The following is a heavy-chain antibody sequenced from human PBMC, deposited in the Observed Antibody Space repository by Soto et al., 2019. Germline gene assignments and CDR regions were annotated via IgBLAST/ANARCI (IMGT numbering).Heavy chain of an antibody. D-gene: IGHD3-22*01. J-gene: IGHJ4*02. CDR1: GGTFSSYA. CDR3: ARGGKYYYDSSGYYLLDY. CDR2: IIPIFGTA. V-gene: IGHV1-69*06. Sequence: SVKVSFKASGGTFSSYAISWLRQAPGQGLEWMGGIIPIFGTANYAQKFQGRVTITADKSTSTAYMELSSLRSEDTAVYYCARGGKYYYDSSGYYLLDYWGQGTLVTVSS.